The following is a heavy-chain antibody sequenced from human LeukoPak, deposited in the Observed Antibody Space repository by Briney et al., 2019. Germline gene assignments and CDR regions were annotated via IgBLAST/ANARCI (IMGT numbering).Heavy chain of an antibody. CDR2: IYSSGNT. CDR3: ATQVRMVVGIINLYYFDH. V-gene: IGHV4-39*02. J-gene: IGHJ4*02. Sequence: PSETLSPTCTVSGDSLSSNIYYWGWIRQPPGKGLEWIGSIYSSGNTYYNPSLKSRVTISLDTSKNHFSLKMTSGTAADTAVYYCATQVRMVVGIINLYYFDHWGQGTLVTVSS. CDR1: GDSLSSNIYY. D-gene: IGHD3-10*01.